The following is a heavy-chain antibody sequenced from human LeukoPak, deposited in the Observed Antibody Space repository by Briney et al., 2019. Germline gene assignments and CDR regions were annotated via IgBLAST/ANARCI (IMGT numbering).Heavy chain of an antibody. J-gene: IGHJ4*02. CDR2: INPNSGGT. CDR3: ARDSSVASSGCFFD. D-gene: IGHD3-22*01. V-gene: IGHV1-2*02. Sequence: ASVKVSCKASGYTFTGYYMHWVRQAPGQGLEWMGWINPNSGGTNYAQKFQGRVTMTRDTSISTAYMELSRLRSDDTAVYYCARDSSVASSGCFFDWGQGTLVTLSS. CDR1: GYTFTGYY.